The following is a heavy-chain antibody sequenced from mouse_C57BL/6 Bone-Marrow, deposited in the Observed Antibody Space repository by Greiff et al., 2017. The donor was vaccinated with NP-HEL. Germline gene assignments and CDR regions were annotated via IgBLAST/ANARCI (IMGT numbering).Heavy chain of an antibody. CDR2: INHDGSST. V-gene: IGHV5-16*01. CDR3: ARDFYCSSCDAMDY. D-gene: IGHD1-1*01. J-gene: IGHJ4*01. CDR1: GFTFSDYY. Sequence: EVQVEESEGGLVQPGSSMKLSCTASGFTFSDYYMAWVRQVPEKGLEWVANINHDGSSTYYLDSLKSRFIISRDNAKNILYLQMSSLKSEDTATYYCARDFYCSSCDAMDYWGQGTSVTVSS.